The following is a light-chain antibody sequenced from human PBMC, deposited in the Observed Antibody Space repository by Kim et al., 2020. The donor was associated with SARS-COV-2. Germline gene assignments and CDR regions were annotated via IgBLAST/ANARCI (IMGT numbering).Light chain of an antibody. J-gene: IGLJ3*02. CDR2: EVT. V-gene: IGLV2-14*01. Sequence: QSALTQPASVSGSPGQSITISCTGTSSDIDDYNYVSWYQQHPGKAPKLMIYEVTKRPSGVSYRFSGSKSGNTASLTISGLQAEDEADYYCSSYTGSSGLMVFGGGTQLTVL. CDR1: SSDIDDYNY. CDR3: SSYTGSSGLMV.